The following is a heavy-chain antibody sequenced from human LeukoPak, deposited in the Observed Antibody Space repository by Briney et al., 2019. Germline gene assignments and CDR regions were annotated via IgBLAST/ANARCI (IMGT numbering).Heavy chain of an antibody. D-gene: IGHD7-27*01. CDR2: ISSSSSYI. Sequence: GGSLRLSCAASGFTFSSYSMNWVRQAPGKGLEWVSSISSSSSYIYYADSVKGRFTISRDNAKNPLYLQMNSLRAEDTAVYYCARDVSSGSTGVLYYYYYMDVWGKGTTVTVSS. CDR1: GFTFSSYS. J-gene: IGHJ6*03. V-gene: IGHV3-21*01. CDR3: ARDVSSGSTGVLYYYYYMDV.